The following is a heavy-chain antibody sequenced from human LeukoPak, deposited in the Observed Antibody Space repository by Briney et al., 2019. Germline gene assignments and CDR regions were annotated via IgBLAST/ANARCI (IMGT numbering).Heavy chain of an antibody. V-gene: IGHV1-8*01. J-gene: IGHJ6*02. CDR2: MNPNSGNT. Sequence: ASVKDSCKASGYTFTSYDINWVRQATGQGLEWMGWMNPNSGNTGYAQKFQGRVTMTRNTSISTAYMELSSLRSEDTAVYYCARGKYSGYDRGAQYYYYGMDVWGQGTTVTVSS. D-gene: IGHD5-12*01. CDR1: GYTFTSYD. CDR3: ARGKYSGYDRGAQYYYYGMDV.